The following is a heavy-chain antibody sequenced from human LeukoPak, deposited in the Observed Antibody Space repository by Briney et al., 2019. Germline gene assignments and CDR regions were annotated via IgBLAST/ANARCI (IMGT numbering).Heavy chain of an antibody. V-gene: IGHV3-30*04. Sequence: GGSLRPSCAASGFTFSSYAMHWVRQAPGKGLEWVAVISYDGSNKYYADSVKGRFTISRDNSKNTLYLQMNSLRAEDTAVYYCAREAGYNFDHWGQGTLVTVSS. CDR3: AREAGYNFDH. D-gene: IGHD5-18*01. CDR2: ISYDGSNK. J-gene: IGHJ4*02. CDR1: GFTFSSYA.